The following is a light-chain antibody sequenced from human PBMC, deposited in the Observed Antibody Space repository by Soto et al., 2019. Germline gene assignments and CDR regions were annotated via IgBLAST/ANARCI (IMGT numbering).Light chain of an antibody. V-gene: IGKV3-20*01. CDR1: QSVSSSY. J-gene: IGKJ3*01. CDR3: QQYGSALFT. CDR2: AAS. Sequence: EIVLTQSPGTLSFSPGGRATLSCRASQSVSSSYLAWYQQKPGQAPRLLIYAASSRATGIPDRFSGSGSGTDFTLTISSLEPEDFAVYYCQQYGSALFTFGPGTKVDIK.